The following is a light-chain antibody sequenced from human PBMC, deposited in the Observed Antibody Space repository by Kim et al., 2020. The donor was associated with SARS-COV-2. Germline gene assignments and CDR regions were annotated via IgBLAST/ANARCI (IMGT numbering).Light chain of an antibody. CDR2: EAS. J-gene: IGKJ1*01. V-gene: IGKV1-5*01. CDR1: QSIGTG. Sequence: GDRVTITCRASQSIGTGLAWYQQRAGKAPRLLIYEASSLQSGVPSRFSGSGSGTAFSLTISNLQPDDFATYYCQQYNSYSPWTFGQGTKLEI. CDR3: QQYNSYSPWT.